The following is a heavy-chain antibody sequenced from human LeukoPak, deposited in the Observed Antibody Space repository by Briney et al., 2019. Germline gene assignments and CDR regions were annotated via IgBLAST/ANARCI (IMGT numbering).Heavy chain of an antibody. Sequence: SETVSLTCTVSGGSISSYYWSWIRQPPGKGLEWIGYIYYSGSTNYNPSLKSRVTISVDTSKNQFSLKLSTVTAADTAVYYCARATQGYNWFDPWGQGTLVSVSS. CDR3: ARATQGYNWFDP. CDR2: IYYSGST. CDR1: GGSISSYY. V-gene: IGHV4-59*01. J-gene: IGHJ5*02.